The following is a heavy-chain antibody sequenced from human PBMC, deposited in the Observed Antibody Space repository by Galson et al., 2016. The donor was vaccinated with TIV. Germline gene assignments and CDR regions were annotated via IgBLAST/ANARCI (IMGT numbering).Heavy chain of an antibody. CDR1: GFSFRNFV. Sequence: SLRLSCAVSGFSFRNFVMSWVRLAPGKGLEWVSSVSLSGSHTYYADSAKGRFTISRDNSRYTLSLHLNDLRAGDTAIYYCAKVGKSGDYSWDAFDVWGQGTVVTVFS. D-gene: IGHD1-26*01. CDR2: VSLSGSHT. V-gene: IGHV3-23*01. J-gene: IGHJ3*01. CDR3: AKVGKSGDYSWDAFDV.